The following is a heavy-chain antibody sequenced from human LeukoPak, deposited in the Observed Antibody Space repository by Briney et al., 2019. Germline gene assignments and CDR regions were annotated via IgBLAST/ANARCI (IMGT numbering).Heavy chain of an antibody. CDR3: AKSDCSSTSCFTYDY. D-gene: IGHD2-2*01. V-gene: IGHV3-23*01. J-gene: IGHJ4*02. Sequence: GSLRLSCAASGFTFSSYAMSWVRQAPGKGLEWVSAISGSGGSTYYADSVKGRFTISRDNSKNTLYLQMNSLRAEDTAVYYCAKSDCSSTSCFTYDYWGQGTLVTVSS. CDR2: ISGSGGST. CDR1: GFTFSSYA.